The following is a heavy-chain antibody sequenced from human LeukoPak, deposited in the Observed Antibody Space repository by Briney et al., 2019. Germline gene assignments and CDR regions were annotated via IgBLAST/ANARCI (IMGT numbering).Heavy chain of an antibody. V-gene: IGHV1-24*01. Sequence: PGRSLRLSCAASAFSFSNYAMHWVRQAPGKGLEWMGGFDPEDGETIYAQKFQGRVTMTEDTSTDTAYMELSSLRSEDTAVYYCATDRVRRVPVDYWGQGTLVTVSS. CDR3: ATDRVRRVPVDY. J-gene: IGHJ4*02. CDR1: AFSFSNYA. D-gene: IGHD3-10*01. CDR2: FDPEDGET.